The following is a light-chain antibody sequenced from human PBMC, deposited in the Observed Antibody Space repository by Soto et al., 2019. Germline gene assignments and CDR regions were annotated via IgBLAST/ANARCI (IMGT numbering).Light chain of an antibody. CDR1: QSISSW. Sequence: DIQMTQSPSTLSASVGDRVTITCRASQSISSWLAWYQQKPGKAPRLLIYDAFSLESGVPSRFSGSGSGTEFTLTISGLQPDDFATYYCQQYNSYSRTFGQGTKVEIK. CDR3: QQYNSYSRT. V-gene: IGKV1-5*01. CDR2: DAF. J-gene: IGKJ1*01.